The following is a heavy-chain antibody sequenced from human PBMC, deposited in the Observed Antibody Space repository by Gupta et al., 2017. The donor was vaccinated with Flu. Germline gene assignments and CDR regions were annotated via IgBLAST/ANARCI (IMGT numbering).Heavy chain of an antibody. J-gene: IGHJ3*02. CDR2: ISGSGGST. Sequence: EVQLLESGGGLVQPGGSLRLSCAASGFTFSSYAMSWVRQAPGKGLEWVSAISGSGGSTYYADSVKGRFTISRDNSKNTLYLQMNSLRAEDTAVYYCAKDFSGTTHRWAGVFDIWGQGTMVTVSS. CDR1: GFTFSSYA. D-gene: IGHD1-1*01. V-gene: IGHV3-23*01. CDR3: AKDFSGTTHRWAGVFDI.